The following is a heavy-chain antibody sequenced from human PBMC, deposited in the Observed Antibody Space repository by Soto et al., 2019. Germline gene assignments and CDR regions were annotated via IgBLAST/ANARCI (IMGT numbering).Heavy chain of an antibody. CDR3: ARDLRFGGYYGMDV. Sequence: QVQLQESGPGLVKPSQTLSLTCAVSGGSISSGGYYWSWIRQHPGKGLEWIGYIYYIGSTYYNPSLKSGVTISVDTSKNRFSLKLSSVTAADTAVYYCARDLRFGGYYGMDVGGQGTTVTVSS. V-gene: IGHV4-31*11. J-gene: IGHJ6*02. D-gene: IGHD3-10*01. CDR2: IYYIGST. CDR1: GGSISSGGYY.